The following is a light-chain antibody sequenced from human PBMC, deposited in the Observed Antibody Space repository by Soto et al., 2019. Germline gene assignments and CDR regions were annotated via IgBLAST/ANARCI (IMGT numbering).Light chain of an antibody. Sequence: QSSLTQPRSVSGSPGRSVTISCTGTSSDVGGYNFVSWYQQHPGKAPKLMIYDVIKRPSGVPDRFSGSKSGNTASLTISGLQAEDEADYYCCSYAGSYNYVFGTGTKVTVL. CDR1: SSDVGGYNF. CDR2: DVI. V-gene: IGLV2-11*01. CDR3: CSYAGSYNYV. J-gene: IGLJ1*01.